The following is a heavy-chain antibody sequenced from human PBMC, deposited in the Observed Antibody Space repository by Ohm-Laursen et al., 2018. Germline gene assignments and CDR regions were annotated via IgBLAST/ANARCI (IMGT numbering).Heavy chain of an antibody. V-gene: IGHV3-21*04. D-gene: IGHD2-2*02. CDR3: AKDRASYTSIDY. CDR2: ISSSSSYI. J-gene: IGHJ4*02. Sequence: SLRLSCAASGFTFSKYWMTWVRQAPGKGLEWVSSISSSSSYIYYADSVRGRFTISRDTSKNTLYLQMNSLRAEDTAVYFCAKDRASYTSIDYWGQGTLVTVPS. CDR1: GFTFSKYW.